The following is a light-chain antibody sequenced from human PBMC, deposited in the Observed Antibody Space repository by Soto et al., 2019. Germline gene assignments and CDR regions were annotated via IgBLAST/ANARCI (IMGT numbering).Light chain of an antibody. CDR3: QQRSNWPPT. V-gene: IGKV3-11*01. J-gene: IGKJ2*01. CDR2: DAS. CDR1: QSVSSY. Sequence: EIVLTQSPATLSLSPGEIATLSCRASQSVSSYLAWYQQKPCQAPRLLIYDASNRATGIPARFSGSGSGTDFAITISRLEPEDFAVYYCQQRSNWPPTFGQGPKLEIK.